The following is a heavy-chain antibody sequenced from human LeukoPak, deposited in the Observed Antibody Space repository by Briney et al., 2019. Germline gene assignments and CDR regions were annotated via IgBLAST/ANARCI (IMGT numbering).Heavy chain of an antibody. Sequence: GGSLRLSCAAFGFDLSTYAMHWVRQAPGKGLEWVAVIWFDESIKYYADAVKGRFTISRDNSKNTLYLQMNSLRAEDTAVYYCAGLYSNSRPAAMGTLFDNWGQGTLVTVSS. V-gene: IGHV3-33*01. CDR2: IWFDESIK. J-gene: IGHJ4*02. CDR1: GFDLSTYA. CDR3: AGLYSNSRPAAMGTLFDN. D-gene: IGHD6-6*01.